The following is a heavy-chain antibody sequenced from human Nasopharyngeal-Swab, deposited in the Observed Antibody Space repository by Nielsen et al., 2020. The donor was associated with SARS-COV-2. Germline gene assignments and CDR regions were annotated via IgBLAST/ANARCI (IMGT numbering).Heavy chain of an antibody. CDR3: ARDIQGWYDWFDP. CDR2: ISSSGSTI. J-gene: IGHJ5*02. V-gene: IGHV3-11*01. D-gene: IGHD6-19*01. Sequence: WIREGRGKGLEWVSYISSSGSTIYYADSVKGRFTISRDNAKNSLYLQMNSLRAEDTAVYYCARDIQGWYDWFDPWGQGTLVTVSS.